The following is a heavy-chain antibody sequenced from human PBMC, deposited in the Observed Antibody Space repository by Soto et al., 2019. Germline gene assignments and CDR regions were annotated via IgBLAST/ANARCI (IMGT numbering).Heavy chain of an antibody. V-gene: IGHV3-15*05. CDR1: AFTLSAAW. Sequence: GGSLRLSCAPSAFTLSAAWMSWARQAPGKGLEWVGRIKSKTNGGTTDYAGPVKGRFTISRDDSKRTLYVQMNSLQTEDTAIYYCITLIPKGKWELGPWGQVTLVAVSS. CDR2: IKSKTNGGTT. J-gene: IGHJ5*02. D-gene: IGHD1-26*01. CDR3: ITLIPKGKWELGP.